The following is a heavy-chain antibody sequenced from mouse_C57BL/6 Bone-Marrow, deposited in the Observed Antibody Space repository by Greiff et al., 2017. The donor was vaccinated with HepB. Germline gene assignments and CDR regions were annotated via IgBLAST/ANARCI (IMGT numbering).Heavy chain of an antibody. Sequence: VQLQQSGPELVKPGASVKISCKASGYSFTGYYMNWVKQSPEKSLEWIGEINPSTGGTTYNQKFKAKATLTVDKSSSTAYMQLKSLTSEDSAVYYGARRGYYGADFDVWGTGTTVTVSS. CDR2: INPSTGGT. V-gene: IGHV1-42*01. D-gene: IGHD1-1*01. CDR3: ARRGYYGADFDV. J-gene: IGHJ1*03. CDR1: GYSFTGYY.